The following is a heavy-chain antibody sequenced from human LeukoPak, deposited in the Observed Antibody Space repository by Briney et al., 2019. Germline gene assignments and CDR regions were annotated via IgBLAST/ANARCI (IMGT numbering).Heavy chain of an antibody. CDR3: ARVYYDFWSGYLNALYYGMDV. Sequence: SETLSLTCAVYGGSFSGYYWSWIRQPPGKGLEWIGEINHSGSTNYNPSLKSRVTISVDTSKNQFSLKLSSVTAADTAVYYCARVYYDFWSGYLNALYYGMDVWGQGTTVTVSS. CDR2: INHSGST. CDR1: GGSFSGYY. D-gene: IGHD3-3*01. V-gene: IGHV4-34*01. J-gene: IGHJ6*02.